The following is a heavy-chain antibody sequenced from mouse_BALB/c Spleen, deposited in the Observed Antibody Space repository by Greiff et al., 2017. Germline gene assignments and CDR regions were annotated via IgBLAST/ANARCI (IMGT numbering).Heavy chain of an antibody. CDR1: GFTFSSYG. V-gene: IGHV5-6*02. D-gene: IGHD4-1*01. Sequence: EVKLVESGGDLVKPGGSLKLSCAASGFTFSSYGMSWVRQTPDKRLEWVATISSGGSYTYYPDSVKGRFTISRDNAKNTLYLQMSSLKSEDTAMYYCARHELTGYFDYWGQGTTLTVSS. J-gene: IGHJ2*01. CDR3: ARHELTGYFDY. CDR2: ISSGGSYT.